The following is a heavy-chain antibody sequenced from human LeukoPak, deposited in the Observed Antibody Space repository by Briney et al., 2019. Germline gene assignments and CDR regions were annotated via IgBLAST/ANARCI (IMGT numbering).Heavy chain of an antibody. D-gene: IGHD3-16*01. CDR1: GGSISNYY. Sequence: PSETLSLTRTVSGGSISNYYWSWIRQPPGKGLEWSGYIYYSGSTNYNPSLKSRVTISVDTSKNQFSLKLNSVTAADTAVYYCARGARIAGGIRSVDYWGQGTLVTVSS. CDR2: IYYSGST. CDR3: ARGARIAGGIRSVDY. J-gene: IGHJ4*02. V-gene: IGHV4-59*01.